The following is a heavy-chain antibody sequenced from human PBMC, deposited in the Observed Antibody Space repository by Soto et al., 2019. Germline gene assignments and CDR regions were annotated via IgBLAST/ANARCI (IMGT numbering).Heavy chain of an antibody. J-gene: IGHJ4*02. CDR1: GFTFSLYS. D-gene: IGHD6-6*01. CDR3: VRARSTDGRPDY. CDR2: LTSSSTYI. V-gene: IGHV3-21*01. Sequence: VSLRLSCAASGFTFSLYSMIWVRQAPGKGLEWVSSLTSSSTYIYYADSLKGRFTISRDNAKNSLYLQMDSLRAEDTATYYCVRARSTDGRPDYWGRGTLVTVSS.